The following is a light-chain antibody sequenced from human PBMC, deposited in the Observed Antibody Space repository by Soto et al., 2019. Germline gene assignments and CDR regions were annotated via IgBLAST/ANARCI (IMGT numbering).Light chain of an antibody. V-gene: IGKV3-11*01. Sequence: EVVLTQSPATLSLSPGEGATLSCRASQSVSSYLAWYQQNPGQAPRLLIYDISNRATGIPPRFCGSGSGTDFTRTNSRLEPEDFAVYYCQQRGTFGGGTKVDIK. CDR3: QQRGT. CDR2: DIS. CDR1: QSVSSY. J-gene: IGKJ4*01.